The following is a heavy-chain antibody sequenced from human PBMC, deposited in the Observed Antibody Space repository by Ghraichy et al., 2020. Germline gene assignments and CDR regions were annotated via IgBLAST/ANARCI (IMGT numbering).Heavy chain of an antibody. V-gene: IGHV4-31*03. Sequence: SETLSLTCTVSGGSISSGGYYWSWIRQHPGKGLEWIGYIYYSGSTYYNPSLKRRVTISVDTSKNQFSLKLSSVTAADTAVYYCARGVGLPSNWFYAWGQETPVTVS. J-gene: IGHJ5*02. CDR3: ARGVGLPSNWFYA. CDR2: IYYSGST. CDR1: GGSISSGGYY. D-gene: IGHD2/OR15-2a*01.